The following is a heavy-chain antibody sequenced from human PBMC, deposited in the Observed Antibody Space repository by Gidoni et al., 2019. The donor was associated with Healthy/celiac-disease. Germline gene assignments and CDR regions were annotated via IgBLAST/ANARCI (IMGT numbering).Heavy chain of an antibody. CDR2: ISSSGSTI. V-gene: IGHV3-11*01. CDR3: ARISIHASHYYDSSGYYWNRQVYFDY. Sequence: QVQLVASGGGLVTPGGSLRLPCAAPGFTLRAYYMSLILPPPGKGLEWVSYISSSGSTIYYADSVKGRFTISRDNAKNSLYLQMNSLRAEDTAVYYCARISIHASHYYDSSGYYWNRQVYFDYWGQGTLVTVSS. D-gene: IGHD3-22*01. J-gene: IGHJ4*02. CDR1: GFTLRAYY.